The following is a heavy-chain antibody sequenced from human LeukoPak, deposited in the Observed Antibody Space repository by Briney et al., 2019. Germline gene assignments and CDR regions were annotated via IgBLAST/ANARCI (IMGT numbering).Heavy chain of an antibody. D-gene: IGHD6-6*01. CDR2: IYTSGTT. Sequence: SETLSLTCTVSGGSVRRGNYYWTWIRQPAGSGLEWIGRIYTSGTTDYNPSLRTRVTISVDASRNHFSLNLSSVTAADTAVYYCARWSGSVTARNYYYYMDVWGEGTTVTVSS. CDR3: ARWSGSVTARNYYYYMDV. CDR1: GGSVRRGNYY. V-gene: IGHV4-61*02. J-gene: IGHJ6*03.